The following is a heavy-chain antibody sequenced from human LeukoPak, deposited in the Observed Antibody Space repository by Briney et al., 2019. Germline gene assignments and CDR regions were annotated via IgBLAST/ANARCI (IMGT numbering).Heavy chain of an antibody. J-gene: IGHJ3*02. Sequence: GGSLRLSCAASGFTFRTYSMTWVRQAPGKRLEWVSSISSSSSYIYYADSVKGRFTISRDNAKNSLFLQMNSLRAEDTAMYYCAKERDAFDIWGQGTMFTVSS. CDR1: GFTFRTYS. CDR3: AKERDAFDI. CDR2: ISSSSSYI. V-gene: IGHV3-21*01.